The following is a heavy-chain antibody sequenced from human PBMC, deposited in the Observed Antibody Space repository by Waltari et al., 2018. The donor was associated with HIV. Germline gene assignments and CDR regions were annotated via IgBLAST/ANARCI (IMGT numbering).Heavy chain of an antibody. CDR2: INPNSGGT. D-gene: IGHD3-3*01. J-gene: IGHJ6*02. CDR1: GYTFTGYY. Sequence: QVQLVQSGAEVKKPGASVKVSCKASGYTFTGYYMHWVRQAPGKGLEWMGWINPNSGGTNYAQKFQGRVTMTRDTSISTAYMELSRLRSDDTAVYYCAREFYDFWSGTYYGMDVWGQGTTVTVSS. V-gene: IGHV1-2*02. CDR3: AREFYDFWSGTYYGMDV.